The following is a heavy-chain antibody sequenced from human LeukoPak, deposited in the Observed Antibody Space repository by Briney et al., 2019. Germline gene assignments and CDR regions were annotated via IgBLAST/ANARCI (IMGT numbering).Heavy chain of an antibody. CDR2: IYSGGST. CDR3: ARDLDSSGWRRHFDY. D-gene: IGHD6-19*01. V-gene: IGHV3-66*01. Sequence: GGSLRLSCAASGFTVSSNYMSWVRQAPGKGLEWVSVIYSGGSTYYADSVKGRFTISRDNSKDTLYLQMNSLRAEDMAVYYCARDLDSSGWRRHFDYWGQGTLVTVSS. J-gene: IGHJ4*02. CDR1: GFTVSSNY.